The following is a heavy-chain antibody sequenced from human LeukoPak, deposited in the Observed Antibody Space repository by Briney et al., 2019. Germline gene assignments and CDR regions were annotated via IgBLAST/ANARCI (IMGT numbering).Heavy chain of an antibody. V-gene: IGHV3-53*05. CDR2: IYSGGST. D-gene: IGHD5-24*01. Sequence: AGGSLRLSCAASGLTVSSTYMSWVRQAPGKGLEWVSIIYSGGSTNYADSVKGRFTLSRDNSKRTLYLQMNSLRLEDTAVYYCARGDAHNYCLDYWGQGTLVTVSS. CDR1: GLTVSSTY. J-gene: IGHJ4*02. CDR3: ARGDAHNYCLDY.